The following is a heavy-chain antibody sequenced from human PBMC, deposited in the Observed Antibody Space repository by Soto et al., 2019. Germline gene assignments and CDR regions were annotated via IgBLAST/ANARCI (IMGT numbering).Heavy chain of an antibody. V-gene: IGHV3-74*01. CDR3: ARDANYYGSGSYLSYNWFDP. J-gene: IGHJ5*02. Sequence: GGSLRLSCAASGFTFSSYWMHWVRQAPGKGLVWVSRINSDGSSTSYADSVKGRFTISRDNAKNTLYLQMNSLRAEDTAVYYCARDANYYGSGSYLSYNWFDPWGQGTLVTVSS. CDR2: INSDGSST. D-gene: IGHD3-10*01. CDR1: GFTFSSYW.